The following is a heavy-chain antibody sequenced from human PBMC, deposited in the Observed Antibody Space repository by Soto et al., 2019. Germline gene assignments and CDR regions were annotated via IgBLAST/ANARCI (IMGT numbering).Heavy chain of an antibody. CDR1: GFTFSSYA. J-gene: IGHJ6*02. CDR3: ARSFGHCSSTSCYAGDYYGMDV. Sequence: GGSLRLSCAASGFTFSSYAMHWVRQAPGKGLEWVAVISYDGSNKYYADSVKGRFTISRDNSKNTLYLQMNSLRAEDTAVYYCARSFGHCSSTSCYAGDYYGMDVWGQGTTVTVSS. CDR2: ISYDGSNK. V-gene: IGHV3-30-3*01. D-gene: IGHD2-2*01.